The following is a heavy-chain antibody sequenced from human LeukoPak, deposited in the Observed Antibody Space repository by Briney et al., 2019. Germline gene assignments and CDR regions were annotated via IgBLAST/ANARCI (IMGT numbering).Heavy chain of an antibody. CDR2: INHSGST. J-gene: IGHJ4*02. Sequence: SETLSLTCTVSGGSISSYYWSWIRQPPGKGLEWIGEINHSGSTNYNPSLKSRVTISVDTSKNQFSLKLSSVTAADTAVYYCARDLYSSGWYGYWGQGTLVTVS. CDR3: ARDLYSSGWYGY. D-gene: IGHD6-19*01. V-gene: IGHV4-34*01. CDR1: GGSISSYY.